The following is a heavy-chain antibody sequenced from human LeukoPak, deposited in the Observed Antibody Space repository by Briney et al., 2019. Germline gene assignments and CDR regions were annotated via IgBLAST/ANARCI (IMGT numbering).Heavy chain of an antibody. J-gene: IGHJ4*02. D-gene: IGHD3-22*01. CDR1: GLPYNSYA. Sequence: GGSLRLSCGASGLPYNSYAMSEVRHATGKALEWFSALCTTGGSTDYADSVKGRFTISRDNSKNTLYLQMNSLRAEDTAVYYCAKHAKFYYDSSGYLDYWGQGTLVTVSS. CDR2: LCTTGGST. V-gene: IGHV3-23*01. CDR3: AKHAKFYYDSSGYLDY.